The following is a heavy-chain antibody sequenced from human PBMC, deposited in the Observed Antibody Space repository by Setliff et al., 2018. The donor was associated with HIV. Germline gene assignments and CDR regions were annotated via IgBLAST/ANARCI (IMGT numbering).Heavy chain of an antibody. J-gene: IGHJ5*02. CDR1: GGSISSGSYY. CDR2: IYTSGST. D-gene: IGHD1-20*01. V-gene: IGHV4-61*09. CDR3: VRPASYNPGSRFDP. Sequence: SETLSLTCTVSGGSISSGSYYWSWIRQPAGKGLEWIGHIYTSGSTNYNPSLKSRVTISVDTSKNQFSLRLTSVTAADTAVYYCVRPASYNPGSRFDPWGQGTLVTVSS.